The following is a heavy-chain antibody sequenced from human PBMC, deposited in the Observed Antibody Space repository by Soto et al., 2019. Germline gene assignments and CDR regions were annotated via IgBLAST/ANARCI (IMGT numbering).Heavy chain of an antibody. CDR3: AGQTFTIAAASYGRSNWFDP. D-gene: IGHD6-25*01. V-gene: IGHV4-39*01. CDR2: IYFTGNT. Sequence: SETLSLTCSASGGSITSSSHFWGWVRQPPGKGLEWIGTIYFTGNTYYTPSLKSRLTMSIDTPKNEFSLRLNSVTAADTAVYYCAGQTFTIAAASYGRSNWFDPWGPGTLVTVSS. CDR1: GGSITSSSHF. J-gene: IGHJ5*02.